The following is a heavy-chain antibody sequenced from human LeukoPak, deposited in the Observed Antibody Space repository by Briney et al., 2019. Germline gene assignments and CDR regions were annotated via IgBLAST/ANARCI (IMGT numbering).Heavy chain of an antibody. J-gene: IGHJ3*02. CDR1: GGSNSSGDYY. Sequence: SETLTLTCTVSGGSNSSGDYYWSWIRQPPGKGLEWIGYIYYSGSTNYNPSLKSRVTISVDTSKNQFSLKLSSVTAADTAVYYCASIGGRPHAFDIWGQGTMVTVSS. CDR3: ASIGGRPHAFDI. V-gene: IGHV4-61*08. D-gene: IGHD6-6*01. CDR2: IYYSGST.